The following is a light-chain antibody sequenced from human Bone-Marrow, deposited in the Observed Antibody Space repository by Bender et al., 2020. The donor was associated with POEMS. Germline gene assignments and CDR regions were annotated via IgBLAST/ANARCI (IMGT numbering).Light chain of an antibody. CDR2: DVS. CDR1: SSDIGKYDY. J-gene: IGLJ2*01. Sequence: QSALTQPPSASGSPGQSVTISCTGTSSDIGKYDYVSWYQQHPGKPPKLLLYDVSKRPSGDSHRFSGSKSGDTASLTVSGLQAEDEAYYYCCSYAGIKLLVFGGGTKLTVL. CDR3: CSYAGIKLLV. V-gene: IGLV2-8*01.